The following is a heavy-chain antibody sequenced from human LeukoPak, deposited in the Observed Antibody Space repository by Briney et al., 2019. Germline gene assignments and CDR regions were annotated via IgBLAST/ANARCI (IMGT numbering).Heavy chain of an antibody. CDR2: IKQVGSEK. D-gene: IGHD3-16*01. Sequence: GGSLRLSCAASGFTVSSYCISWVRQAPRKGLEWVANIKQVGSEKYYVDSVKGRFTISRDHAKNSLYLQMNSLRAEDTAVYYCARAPLGVPFDYWGQGTLVTVSS. CDR1: GFTVSSYC. CDR3: ARAPLGVPFDY. J-gene: IGHJ4*02. V-gene: IGHV3-7*01.